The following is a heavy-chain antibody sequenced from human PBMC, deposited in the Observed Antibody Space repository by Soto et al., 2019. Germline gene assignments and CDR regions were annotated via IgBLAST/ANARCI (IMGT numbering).Heavy chain of an antibody. D-gene: IGHD5-12*01. CDR1: GGSISSSSYY. Sequence: SETLSLTCTVSGGSISSSSYYWGWIRQPPGKGLEWIGSIYYSGSTYYNPSLKSRVTISVDTSKNQFSLKLSSVTAADTAAYYCARGEVDIVATAFDYWGQGTLVTVSS. CDR3: ARGEVDIVATAFDY. CDR2: IYYSGST. J-gene: IGHJ4*02. V-gene: IGHV4-39*01.